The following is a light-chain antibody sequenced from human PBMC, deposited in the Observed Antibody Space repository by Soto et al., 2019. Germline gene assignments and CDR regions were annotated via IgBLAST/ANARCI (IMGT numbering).Light chain of an antibody. CDR3: QQYNSYCT. V-gene: IGKV1-5*01. J-gene: IGKJ1*01. Sequence: DIQMTQYTSTLSASVGDRVTITCRASQSISSWLAWYQQKPGKAPKLLIYDASSLESGVPSRFSGSGSGTEFTLTISSLQHDDFATYYCQQYNSYCTFGQGTKV. CDR1: QSISSW. CDR2: DAS.